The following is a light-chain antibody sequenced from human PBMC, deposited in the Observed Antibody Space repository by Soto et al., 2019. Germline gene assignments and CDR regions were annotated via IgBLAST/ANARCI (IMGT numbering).Light chain of an antibody. CDR2: ATS. J-gene: IGKJ4*01. V-gene: IGKV3-15*01. CDR1: QRVSSN. Sequence: EIVMTQSPATLSVSPGERATLSCRASQRVSSNLAWYQQKTGQAPRLLIYATSTRATGIPARFSGSGSGTEFTLTISSLRSEDFAVYYCQQYNSWPLSFGGGTKVEIK. CDR3: QQYNSWPLS.